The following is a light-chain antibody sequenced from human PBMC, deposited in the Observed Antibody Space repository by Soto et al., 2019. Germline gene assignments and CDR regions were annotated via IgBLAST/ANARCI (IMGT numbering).Light chain of an antibody. Sequence: LFTQAPCSLRLSPGERATLSCRASQSVSNNYLAWYQKNPGQAPRLLIYGASNRATGIPDRFSGSGSGTDFTLTISRLAPEDVAVYYCQQYGSSGTFGQGTKVDIK. V-gene: IGKV3-20*01. CDR1: QSVSNNY. CDR3: QQYGSSGT. J-gene: IGKJ1*01. CDR2: GAS.